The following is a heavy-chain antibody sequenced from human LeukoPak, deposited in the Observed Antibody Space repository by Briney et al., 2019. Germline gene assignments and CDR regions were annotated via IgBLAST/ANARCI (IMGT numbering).Heavy chain of an antibody. CDR3: ARGAYYYDNPAYCFDY. CDR1: GGTFSIYA. V-gene: IGHV1-69*04. Sequence: EASVTVSCTGSGGTFSIYAISWVRQAPGQGMEWVGRIIPILGIANYAQKFQGRVTITADKSTSTAYMELSSLRSEDTAVYYCARGAYYYDNPAYCFDYWGQGTLVTVSS. D-gene: IGHD3-22*01. CDR2: IIPILGIA. J-gene: IGHJ4*02.